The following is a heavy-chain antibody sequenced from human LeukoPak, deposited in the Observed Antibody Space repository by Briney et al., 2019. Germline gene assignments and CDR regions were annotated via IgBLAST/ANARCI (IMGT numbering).Heavy chain of an antibody. D-gene: IGHD2-15*01. J-gene: IGHJ4*02. CDR1: GFTFSSYS. CDR3: AGASSNGVVIDATSFDL. Sequence: GGSLRLSCAASGFTFSSYSMNWVRQAPGKGLEWVPYISSSSTIYYADSVKGRFTISRDNAKNSLYLQMNSLRAEDTAVYYCAGASSNGVVIDATSFDLWGQGTLVIVSS. CDR2: ISSSSTI. V-gene: IGHV3-48*01.